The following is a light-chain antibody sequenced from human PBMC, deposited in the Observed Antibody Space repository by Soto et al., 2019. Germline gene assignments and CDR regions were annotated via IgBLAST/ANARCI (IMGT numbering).Light chain of an antibody. CDR2: KAS. J-gene: IGKJ4*01. CDR1: QAISTW. Sequence: DIQMTQSPSTLSAGVGDRVTITCRASQAISTWLAWYQQKPGKAPKLLIYKASTLESGVPSRFGGSGSGTEFTLTISNLQPDDFATYFCQQYNINSLTFGGGTKV. CDR3: QQYNINSLT. V-gene: IGKV1-5*03.